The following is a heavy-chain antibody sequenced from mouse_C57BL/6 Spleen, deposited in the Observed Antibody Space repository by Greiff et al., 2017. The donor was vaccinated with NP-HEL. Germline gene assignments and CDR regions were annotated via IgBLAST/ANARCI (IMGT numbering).Heavy chain of an antibody. Sequence: EVQLQQSGPGLVKPSQSLSLTCSVTGYSITSGYYWNWIRQFPGNKLEWMGYISYDGSNNYNPSLKNRISITRDTSKNQFFLKLNSVTTEDTATYYCARGGYYQDYAMDYWGQGTSVTVSS. V-gene: IGHV3-6*01. CDR3: ARGGYYQDYAMDY. D-gene: IGHD2-3*01. CDR1: GYSITSGYY. J-gene: IGHJ4*01. CDR2: ISYDGSN.